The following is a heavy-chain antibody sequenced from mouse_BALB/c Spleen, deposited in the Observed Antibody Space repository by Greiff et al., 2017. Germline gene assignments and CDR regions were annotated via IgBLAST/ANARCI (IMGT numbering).Heavy chain of an antibody. D-gene: IGHD1-1*01. Sequence: VQLQQSGAELVRPGSSVKISFKASGYAFSSYWMNWVKQRPGQGLEWIGQIYPGDGDTNYNGKFKGKATLTADKSSSTAYMQLSSLTSEDSAVYFCARYYGSSYSAMDYWGQGTSVTVSS. J-gene: IGHJ4*01. V-gene: IGHV1-80*01. CDR3: ARYYGSSYSAMDY. CDR2: IYPGDGDT. CDR1: GYAFSSYW.